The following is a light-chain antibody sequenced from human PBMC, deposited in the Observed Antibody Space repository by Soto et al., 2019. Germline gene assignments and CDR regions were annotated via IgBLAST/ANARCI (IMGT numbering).Light chain of an antibody. CDR3: QQFNSYPLT. J-gene: IGKJ4*01. V-gene: IGKV1-13*02. CDR2: DAS. CDR1: QGISSA. Sequence: AIQLTQSPSSLSASVGDRLTITCRASQGISSALAWYQQKPVKAPKLLIYDASSLESGVPSRFSGSGSGTDFTLTISSLQPEDFATYYCQQFNSYPLTFGGGTKVEIK.